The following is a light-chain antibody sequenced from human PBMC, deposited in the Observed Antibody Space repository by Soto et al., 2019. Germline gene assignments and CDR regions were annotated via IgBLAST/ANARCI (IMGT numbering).Light chain of an antibody. J-gene: IGKJ4*01. CDR2: KAS. CDR3: QQYNTYPLT. CDR1: QSISPW. Sequence: DIQMTQSPSTLSASVGDSVTITCRASQSISPWLAWYQQKPGKAPTILIYKASSLEGGVPSRFSGSGSGTDFNITISSLQPDDFATYCCQQYNTYPLTFGGGTTVEIK. V-gene: IGKV1-5*03.